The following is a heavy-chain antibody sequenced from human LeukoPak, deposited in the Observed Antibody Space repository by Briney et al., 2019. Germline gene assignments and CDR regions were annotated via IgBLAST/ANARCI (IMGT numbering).Heavy chain of an antibody. CDR1: GYTFTSYG. CDR3: AREGQPTYDFWSGSFNWFDP. Sequence: ASVKVSCKASGYTFTSYGISWVRQAPGQGLEWMGWISAYNGNTNYAQKLQGRVTMTTDTSTSTAYMELRSLRSDDTAVYYCAREGQPTYDFWSGSFNWFDPWGQGTLVTLSS. CDR2: ISAYNGNT. D-gene: IGHD3-3*01. V-gene: IGHV1-18*01. J-gene: IGHJ5*02.